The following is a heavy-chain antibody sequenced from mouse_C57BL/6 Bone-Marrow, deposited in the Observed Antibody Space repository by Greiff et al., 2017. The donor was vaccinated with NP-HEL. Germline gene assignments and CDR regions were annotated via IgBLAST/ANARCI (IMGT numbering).Heavy chain of an antibody. Sequence: QVQLQQPGAELVRPGTSVKLSCKASGYTFTSYWMHWVKQRPGQGLEWIGVIDPSDSYTNYNQKFKGKATLTVDTSSSTAYMQLSSLTSEDAAVYYCARLMTTVVLTRYCDVWGTGTTVTVSS. CDR2: IDPSDSYT. V-gene: IGHV1-59*01. J-gene: IGHJ1*03. D-gene: IGHD1-1*01. CDR3: ARLMTTVVLTRYCDV. CDR1: GYTFTSYW.